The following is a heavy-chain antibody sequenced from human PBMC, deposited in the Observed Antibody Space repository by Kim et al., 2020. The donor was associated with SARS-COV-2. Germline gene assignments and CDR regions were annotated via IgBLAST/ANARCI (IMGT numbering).Heavy chain of an antibody. Sequence: GGSLRLSCAASGFTFSSYDMHWVRQATGKGLEWVSAIGTAGDTYYPGSVQGRFSISRENAKNSLYLQMNSLRAGDTAVYYCARQLAAAGTWYFDLWGRGTLVTVSS. CDR1: GFTFSSYD. J-gene: IGHJ2*01. V-gene: IGHV3-13*04. CDR3: ARQLAAAGTWYFDL. D-gene: IGHD6-25*01. CDR2: IGTAGDT.